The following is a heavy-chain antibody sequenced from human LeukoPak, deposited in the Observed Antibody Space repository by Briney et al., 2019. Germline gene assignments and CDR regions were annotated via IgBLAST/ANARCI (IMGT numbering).Heavy chain of an antibody. CDR2: ISYDGSNK. D-gene: IGHD1-26*01. CDR3: ARAAIVGATTSAFDI. J-gene: IGHJ3*02. CDR1: GFTFSSYG. V-gene: IGHV3-30*03. Sequence: GGSLRLSCAASGFTFSSYGMHLVRQAPGKVLEWVAVISYDGSNKYYADSVKGRFTISRDNSKNTLYLQMNSLRAEDTAVYYCARAAIVGATTSAFDIWGQGTMVTVSS.